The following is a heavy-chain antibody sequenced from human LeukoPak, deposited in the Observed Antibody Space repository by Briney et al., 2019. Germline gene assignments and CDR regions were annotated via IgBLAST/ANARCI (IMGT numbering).Heavy chain of an antibody. CDR1: GFTFSDYY. Sequence: GGSLRLSCAASGFTFSDYYMSWIRQAPGKGLEWVSSINSSSGYIYYADSVKGRFTISRDNAKNSLYLQMNSLRAEDTAVYYCARDATMVPLYYYYYMDVWGKGTTVTVSS. CDR3: ARDATMVPLYYYYYMDV. D-gene: IGHD3-10*01. V-gene: IGHV3-11*06. J-gene: IGHJ6*03. CDR2: INSSSGYI.